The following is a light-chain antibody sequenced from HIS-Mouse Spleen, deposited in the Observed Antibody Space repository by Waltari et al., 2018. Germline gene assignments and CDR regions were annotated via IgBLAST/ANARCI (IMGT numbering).Light chain of an antibody. V-gene: IGKV1-8*01. CDR2: AAS. CDR3: QQYYSYLPIT. CDR1: QGISSY. J-gene: IGKJ5*01. Sequence: AIRMTQSPSSFSASTGDRVTITCRASQGISSYLAWYQQKPGKAPKLLIYAASTLQSGVPSRFSGSGSGTDFTLTINCLQSEDFATYYCQQYYSYLPITFGQGTRLEIK.